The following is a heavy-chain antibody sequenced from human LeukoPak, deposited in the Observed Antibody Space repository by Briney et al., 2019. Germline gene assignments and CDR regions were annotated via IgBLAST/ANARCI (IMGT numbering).Heavy chain of an antibody. J-gene: IGHJ4*02. Sequence: SETLSLTCTVSGDSVSSYYWSWIRQPAGKGLEWIGRIYTSGGTNYNPSLTSRVTISLDTSRNQFSLKVTSLTAADTAVYYCARAPIGSHLDYRGPGTLVTVSS. CDR3: ARAPIGSHLDY. D-gene: IGHD1-26*01. V-gene: IGHV4-4*07. CDR1: GDSVSSYY. CDR2: IYTSGGT.